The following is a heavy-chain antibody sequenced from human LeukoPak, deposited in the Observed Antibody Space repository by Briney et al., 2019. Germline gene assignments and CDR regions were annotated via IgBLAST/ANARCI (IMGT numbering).Heavy chain of an antibody. D-gene: IGHD3-9*01. J-gene: IGHJ4*02. Sequence: APVKVSCKASGYSFTSYDINWVRQATGQGLEWMGYMNPNTGDTGVTQKFQGRVTMTRDPSINTAYMELTSLRSEDTAVYFCTRGGEILTHYKHIDYWGQGTLVTVSS. CDR1: GYSFTSYD. CDR3: TRGGEILTHYKHIDY. V-gene: IGHV1-8*01. CDR2: MNPNTGDT.